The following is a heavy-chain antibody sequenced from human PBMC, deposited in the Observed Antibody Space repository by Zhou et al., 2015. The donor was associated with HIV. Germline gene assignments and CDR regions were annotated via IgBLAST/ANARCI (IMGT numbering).Heavy chain of an antibody. CDR2: IIPIFGTA. Sequence: QVQLVQSGAEVKKPGSSVKVSCKASGGTFSSYAISWVRQAPGQGLEWMGGIIPIFGTANYAQKFQGRVTITADKSTSTAYMELSSLRSEDTAVYYCARVPVVPAAINYYYYGMDVWGQGTTVTVSS. CDR3: ARVPVVPAAINYYYYGMDV. J-gene: IGHJ6*02. V-gene: IGHV1-69*06. CDR1: GGTFSSYA. D-gene: IGHD2-2*01.